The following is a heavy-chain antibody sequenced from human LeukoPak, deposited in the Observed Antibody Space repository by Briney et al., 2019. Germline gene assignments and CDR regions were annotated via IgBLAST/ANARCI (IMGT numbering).Heavy chain of an antibody. D-gene: IGHD6-13*01. V-gene: IGHV3-7*04. CDR2: IKEDGSER. CDR3: ARADFRGSSWDYAY. Sequence: QPGGSLRLSCAASGFTFSINAMSWVRQAPGKGLEWVANIKEDGSERYYVDSVKGRFTISRDNAKNSLYLQVNSLRAEDTAVYYCARADFRGSSWDYAYWGQGALVTVSS. J-gene: IGHJ4*02. CDR1: GFTFSINA.